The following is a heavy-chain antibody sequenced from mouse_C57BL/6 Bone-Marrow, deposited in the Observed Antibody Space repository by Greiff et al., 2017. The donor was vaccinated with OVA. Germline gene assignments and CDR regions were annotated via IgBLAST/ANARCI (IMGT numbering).Heavy chain of an antibody. V-gene: IGHV7-3*01. Sequence: EVLLVESGGGLVQPGGSLSLSCAASGFTFTDYYMSWVRQPPGKGLEWLGLIRNKANGYTTEYSASVKGRFTISRDKSQSILYLQLHALRAEDSSTYYCASLRFRRYFDVWGTGTTVTVSS. CDR3: ASLRFRRYFDV. CDR1: GFTFTDYY. J-gene: IGHJ1*03. CDR2: IRNKANGYTT.